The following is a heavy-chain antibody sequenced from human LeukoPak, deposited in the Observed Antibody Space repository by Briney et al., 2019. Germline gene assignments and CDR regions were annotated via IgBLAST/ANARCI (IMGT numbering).Heavy chain of an antibody. CDR3: ARGPRWLDP. V-gene: IGHV4-59*01. CDR1: GGSISSYY. Sequence: SETLSLTCTVSGGSISSYYWSWIRQPPGKGLEWIGYIYYSGSTNYNPSLKSRVTISVDTSKNQFSLKPSSVTAADTAVYYCARGPRWLDPWGQGTLVTVSS. CDR2: IYYSGST. J-gene: IGHJ5*02.